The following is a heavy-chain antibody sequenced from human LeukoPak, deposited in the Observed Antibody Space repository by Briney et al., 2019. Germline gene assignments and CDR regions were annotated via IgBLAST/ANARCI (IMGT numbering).Heavy chain of an antibody. CDR2: IKQDGSEK. D-gene: IGHD2-2*01. V-gene: IGHV3-7*01. Sequence: GGSLRLSCEASGFTFSSYWMSWVRQVPGKGLEWVAHIKQDGSEKYYVDFVKGRFTISRDNAKNSLYLQMNSLRAEDTAVYYCARARYCSSTSCYGNFDYWGQGTLVTVSS. CDR1: GFTFSSYW. CDR3: ARARYCSSTSCYGNFDY. J-gene: IGHJ4*02.